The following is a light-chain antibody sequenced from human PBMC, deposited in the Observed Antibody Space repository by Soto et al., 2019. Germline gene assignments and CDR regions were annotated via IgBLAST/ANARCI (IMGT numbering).Light chain of an antibody. J-gene: IGKJ2*01. CDR2: LTS. V-gene: IGKV1-39*01. CDR1: QSITTY. Sequence: DIQMTQSPSSLSASVGDRVTITCRASQSITTYLNWYQQKPGTAPKLLIYLTSSLQSGVPSRFGGSGSGTDFTLTISSLQPEDFATYYCQQSYSTPYPFGQGTKLEIK. CDR3: QQSYSTPYP.